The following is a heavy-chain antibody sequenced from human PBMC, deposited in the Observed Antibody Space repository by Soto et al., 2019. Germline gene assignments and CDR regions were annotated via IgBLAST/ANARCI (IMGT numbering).Heavy chain of an antibody. V-gene: IGHV1-3*01. Sequence: QVQLVQSGAEVKKPGASVKVSCKASGYTFTSYAMHWVRQAPGQSLEWMGWINAGNGNTKYSQKFQGRVTITRDTSASKAYMELSSLRSEDTAVYYCARGDYYDIHDYWGQGTLVTVSS. J-gene: IGHJ4*02. CDR1: GYTFTSYA. D-gene: IGHD3-22*01. CDR2: INAGNGNT. CDR3: ARGDYYDIHDY.